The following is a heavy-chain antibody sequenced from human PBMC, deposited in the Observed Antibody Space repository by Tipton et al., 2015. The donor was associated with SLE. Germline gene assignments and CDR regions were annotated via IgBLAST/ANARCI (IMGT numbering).Heavy chain of an antibody. Sequence: QSGAEVKKPGASVKVSCKASGYTFTGYFMHWVRQAPGQGLEWMAWINPNTGGTKFAEKFQGRVTLTRDTPIRTAYMELSRLTSDDTAVYYCARGRPIEAAGSSAFDIWGQGTMVTVSS. D-gene: IGHD6-13*01. CDR1: GYTFTGYF. J-gene: IGHJ3*02. V-gene: IGHV1-2*02. CDR2: INPNTGGT. CDR3: ARGRPIEAAGSSAFDI.